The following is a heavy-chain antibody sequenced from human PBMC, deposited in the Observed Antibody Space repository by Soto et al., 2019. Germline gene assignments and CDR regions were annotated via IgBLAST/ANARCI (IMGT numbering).Heavy chain of an antibody. CDR3: ARDPGDYAGLDY. J-gene: IGHJ4*02. Sequence: EVQLVESGGGLVQPGGSLRLSCAASGFTVSSNYMSWVRQAPGKGLEWVSVIYSGGSTYYADSVKGRFTSSRHNSKNTLYLQMNSLRAEDTAVYYCARDPGDYAGLDYWGQGTLVTVSS. V-gene: IGHV3-53*04. D-gene: IGHD4-17*01. CDR1: GFTVSSNY. CDR2: IYSGGST.